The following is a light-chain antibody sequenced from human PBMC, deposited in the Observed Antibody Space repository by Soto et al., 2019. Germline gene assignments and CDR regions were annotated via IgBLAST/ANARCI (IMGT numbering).Light chain of an antibody. J-gene: IGLJ2*01. CDR1: SSNIGSNY. CDR2: RNN. Sequence: QAVVTQPPSASGTPGQRVSISCSGSSSNIGSNYVYWYQQLPGTAPKLLIYRNNQRPSGVPDRFSGSESGTSASLAISGLRSEDEADYYCAAWDDGLSGVICGGGTKLTVL. V-gene: IGLV1-47*01. CDR3: AAWDDGLSGVI.